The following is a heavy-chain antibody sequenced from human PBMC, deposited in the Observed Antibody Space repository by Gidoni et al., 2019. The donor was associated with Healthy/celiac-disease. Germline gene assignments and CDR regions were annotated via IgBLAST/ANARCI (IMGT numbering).Heavy chain of an antibody. V-gene: IGHV3-7*03. D-gene: IGHD3-3*01. J-gene: IGHJ3*02. Sequence: EVQLVESGGGLVQPGGSLRLSCAASGFTFSSYWMSWVRQAPGKGLEWVANIKQDGSEKYYVDSVKGRFTISRDNAKNSLYLQMNSLRAEDTAVYYCARGDDFWSGYPEAFDIWGQGTMVTVSS. CDR1: GFTFSSYW. CDR3: ARGDDFWSGYPEAFDI. CDR2: IKQDGSEK.